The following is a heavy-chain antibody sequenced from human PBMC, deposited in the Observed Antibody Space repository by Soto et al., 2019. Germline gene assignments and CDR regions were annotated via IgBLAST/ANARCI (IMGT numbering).Heavy chain of an antibody. Sequence: QVHLQESGPGLVKPSGTLSLTCAVSGVSLSTSNWWSWARQSPGKGLEWIGEISHSGSTNYNPSLQSRVTISVDKSTNHLSLQLSSVNAADTAVYFCAKGGRVYYGSGSYFDSWGQGILVTVSS. V-gene: IGHV4-4*02. CDR3: AKGGRVYYGSGSYFDS. CDR2: ISHSGST. D-gene: IGHD3-10*01. J-gene: IGHJ4*02. CDR1: GVSLSTSNW.